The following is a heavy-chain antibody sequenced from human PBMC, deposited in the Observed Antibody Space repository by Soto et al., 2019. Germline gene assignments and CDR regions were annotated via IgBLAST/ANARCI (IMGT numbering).Heavy chain of an antibody. CDR1: GFTFSSYA. Sequence: GGSLRLSCSASGFTFSSYAMHWVRQAPGKGLEYVSAISSNGGSTYYAAPVKGRFTISRDDSKNTLYLQMNSLKTEDTAVYYCTTTITTPGYWGQGTLVTVSS. V-gene: IGHV3-64*04. J-gene: IGHJ4*02. D-gene: IGHD4-4*01. CDR2: ISSNGGST. CDR3: TTTITTPGY.